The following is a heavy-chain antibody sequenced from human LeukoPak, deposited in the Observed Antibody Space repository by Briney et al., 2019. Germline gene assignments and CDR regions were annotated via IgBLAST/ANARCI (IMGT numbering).Heavy chain of an antibody. V-gene: IGHV3-74*01. CDR1: GFTFSSYW. CDR3: ARGGGDHAFDI. D-gene: IGHD3-16*01. J-gene: IGHJ3*02. Sequence: GGSLTLSCAASGFTFSSYWMHWVRQAPGKGLVWVSRINSDGSNSIYGDSVKGRFTISRDNAKNTLYLQLSGLRPDDTAVYYCARGGGDHAFDIWGQGTMVTVSS. CDR2: INSDGSNS.